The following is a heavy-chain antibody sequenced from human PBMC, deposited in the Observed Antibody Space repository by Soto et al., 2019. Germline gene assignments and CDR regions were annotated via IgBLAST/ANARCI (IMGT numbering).Heavy chain of an antibody. J-gene: IGHJ5*02. D-gene: IGHD1-26*01. V-gene: IGHV4-34*01. Sequence: HVQLQQWGAGLLKPSDTLSLTCAVYGESLNYYYWSWIRQAPGKGLEWIGEFYQGGSTHYNPSVKSRVTMSVDMSSQQFSLKLTSVTAADTATYYCARGKWADRFANWGQGTLVTVSS. CDR3: ARGKWADRFAN. CDR1: GESLNYYY. CDR2: FYQGGST.